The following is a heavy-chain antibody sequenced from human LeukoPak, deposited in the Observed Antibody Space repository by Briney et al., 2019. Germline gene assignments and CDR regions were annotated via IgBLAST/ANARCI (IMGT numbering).Heavy chain of an antibody. V-gene: IGHV4-34*01. J-gene: IGHJ5*02. Sequence: SETLSLTRAVYVGSFSGYYWSWIRQPPGRGLEWIGEINHRGSTNYNPSLKSRVTISVDTSKNQFSLKLRSVTAADTAVYYCARGGMLWIGVSVKHYLFDPWGLRTLVTVSS. CDR2: INHRGST. CDR1: VGSFSGYY. D-gene: IGHD3-10*01. CDR3: ARGGMLWIGVSVKHYLFDP.